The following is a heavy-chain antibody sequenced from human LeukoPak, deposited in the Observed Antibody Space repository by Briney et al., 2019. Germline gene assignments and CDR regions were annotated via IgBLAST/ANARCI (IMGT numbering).Heavy chain of an antibody. D-gene: IGHD1-26*01. J-gene: IGHJ4*02. CDR3: ASEIVGATTREDELDY. CDR1: GFTFSSFA. V-gene: IGHV3-48*04. Sequence: PGGSLRLSCAASGFTFSSFAMSWVRQAPGKGLEWVSYISSSGSTIYYADSVKGRFTISRDNAENSLYLQMNSLRAEDTAVYYCASEIVGATTREDELDYWGQGTLVTVSS. CDR2: ISSSGSTI.